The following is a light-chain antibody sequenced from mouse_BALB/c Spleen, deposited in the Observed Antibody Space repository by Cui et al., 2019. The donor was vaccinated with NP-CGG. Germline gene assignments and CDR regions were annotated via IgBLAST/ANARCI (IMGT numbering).Light chain of an antibody. CDR2: GTN. Sequence: QAVVTQESALTTSPGETVTLTCRSSTGAGTTSNYANWVQEIPDHLFTGLIGGTNNRPPGVPARFSGSLIGDKAALTITGAQTEDEAIYFCALWYSNHWVFGGGTKLTVL. CDR3: ALWYSNHWV. J-gene: IGLJ1*01. V-gene: IGLV1*01. CDR1: TGAGTTSNY.